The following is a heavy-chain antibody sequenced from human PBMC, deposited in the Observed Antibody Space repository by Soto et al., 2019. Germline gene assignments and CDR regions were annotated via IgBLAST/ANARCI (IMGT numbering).Heavy chain of an antibody. J-gene: IGHJ6*02. V-gene: IGHV4-34*01. CDR1: GGSFSGYY. Sequence: SETLSLTCAVYGGSFSGYYWSWIRQPPGKGLEWIGEINHSGSTNYNPSLKSRVTISVDTPKNQFSLKLSSVTAADTAVYYCARVAARNYYGSGSYYNVGYYYYGMDVWGQGTTVTVSS. CDR2: INHSGST. D-gene: IGHD3-10*01. CDR3: ARVAARNYYGSGSYYNVGYYYYGMDV.